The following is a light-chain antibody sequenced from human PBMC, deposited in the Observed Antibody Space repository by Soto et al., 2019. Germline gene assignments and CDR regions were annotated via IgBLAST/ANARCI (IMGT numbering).Light chain of an antibody. CDR1: QSVSNN. V-gene: IGKV3D-15*01. Sequence: EIVWTQSPGTRAVSAGERATLSCRASQSVSNNYLAWYQQKPGQAPRLLIYYISTRATGIPARFSGSGSGTEFTLTINSLQSEDSAVYYCQQHNQWPITFGQGTRLEIK. J-gene: IGKJ5*01. CDR2: YIS. CDR3: QQHNQWPIT.